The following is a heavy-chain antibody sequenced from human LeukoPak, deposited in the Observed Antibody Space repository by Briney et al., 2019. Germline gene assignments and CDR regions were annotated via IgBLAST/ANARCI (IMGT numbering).Heavy chain of an antibody. V-gene: IGHV4-34*09. CDR2: IYYSGST. CDR1: GGSFSGYY. J-gene: IGHJ5*02. D-gene: IGHD3-10*01. Sequence: PSETLSLTCAVYGGSFSGYYWSWIRQPPGKGLEWIGYIYYSGSTYYNPSLKSRVTISVDTSKNQFSLKLSSVTAADTAVYYCAREVTLVRGPTRWFDPWGRGTLVTVSS. CDR3: AREVTLVRGPTRWFDP.